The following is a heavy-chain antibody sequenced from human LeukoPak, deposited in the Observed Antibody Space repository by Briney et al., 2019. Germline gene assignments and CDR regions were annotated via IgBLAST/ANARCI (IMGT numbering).Heavy chain of an antibody. Sequence: GRSLRLSCAASGFTFSSDAMHWVRQDPGKGLEWVALISFDGNNKYYADSVKGRFTISRDNSKNTLYLQMNSLRSDDAAVYYCARAGNYYGSGSFYAKIDTWGQGTLVTVSS. CDR1: GFTFSSDA. J-gene: IGHJ5*02. CDR3: ARAGNYYGSGSFYAKIDT. CDR2: ISFDGNNK. D-gene: IGHD3-10*01. V-gene: IGHV3-30*04.